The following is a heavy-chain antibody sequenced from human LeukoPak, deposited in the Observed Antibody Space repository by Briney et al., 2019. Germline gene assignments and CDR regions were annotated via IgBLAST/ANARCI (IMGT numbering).Heavy chain of an antibody. J-gene: IGHJ6*03. Sequence: SVKVSCKASGYTFTGYYMHWVRQAPGQGLEWMGGIIPIFGTANYAQKFQGRVTITADKSTSTAYMELSSLRSEDTAVYYCAREVQPTSYYYYYYMDVWGKGTTVTVSS. CDR1: GYTFTGYY. D-gene: IGHD1-1*01. CDR3: AREVQPTSYYYYYYMDV. V-gene: IGHV1-69*06. CDR2: IIPIFGTA.